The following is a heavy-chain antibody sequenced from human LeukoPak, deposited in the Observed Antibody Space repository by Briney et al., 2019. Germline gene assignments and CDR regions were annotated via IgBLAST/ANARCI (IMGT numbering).Heavy chain of an antibody. CDR2: IFSGGST. Sequence: GGSLRLSCAASGFTVSSNYMNWVRQAPGKGLEWVSVIFSGGSTDYADSLKGRFTISRDNFKNTLYLRMNSLRAEDTAVYYCAGGAGGTWEYYFDSWGQGTLVTVSS. CDR3: AGGAGGTWEYYFDS. J-gene: IGHJ4*02. CDR1: GFTVSSNY. V-gene: IGHV3-53*01. D-gene: IGHD1-7*01.